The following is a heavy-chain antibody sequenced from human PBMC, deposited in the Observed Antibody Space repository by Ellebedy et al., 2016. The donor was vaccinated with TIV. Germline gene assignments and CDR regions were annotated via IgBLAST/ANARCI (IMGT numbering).Heavy chain of an antibody. V-gene: IGHV3-23*01. CDR2: ISGSGVST. Sequence: GGSLRLSCAASGFTFSTYAMSWVRQAPGKGLEWVSAISGSGVSTYYADSVKGRFTISRDNSKNTLYLQMNSLRAEDTAVYYCAREWGRSAATFDYWGQGTLVTVSS. CDR3: AREWGRSAATFDY. D-gene: IGHD3-16*01. CDR1: GFTFSTYA. J-gene: IGHJ4*02.